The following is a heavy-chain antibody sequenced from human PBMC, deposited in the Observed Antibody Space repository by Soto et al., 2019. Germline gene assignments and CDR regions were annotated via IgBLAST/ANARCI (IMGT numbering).Heavy chain of an antibody. J-gene: IGHJ4*02. CDR3: ARGGGYDYGYGVSRAHFFDY. CDR2: IGTDGSST. D-gene: IGHD5-18*01. Sequence: EVRLVESGGGLVQPGGSLRLSCAASGFTFSLHWMHWVRQAPGKGLVWVSRIGTDGSSTSYADSGKGRFTITRNYAKITFYLQMNSLTGADTAVYYSARGGGYDYGYGVSRAHFFDYWGQGSLVTVSS. CDR1: GFTFSLHW. V-gene: IGHV3-74*01.